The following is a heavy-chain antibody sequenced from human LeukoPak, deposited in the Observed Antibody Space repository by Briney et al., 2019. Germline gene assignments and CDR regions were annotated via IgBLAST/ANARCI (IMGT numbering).Heavy chain of an antibody. CDR3: TTAPGVVVVAATHYYYGMDV. J-gene: IGHJ6*04. CDR2: IKSKTDGGTT. CDR1: GFTFSNAW. D-gene: IGHD2-15*01. V-gene: IGHV3-15*01. Sequence: GGSLRLSCAASGFTFSNAWMSWVRQAPGKGLEWVGRIKSKTDGGTTDYAAPVKGRFTISRDDSKNTLYLQMNSLKTEDTAVYYCTTAPGVVVVAATHYYYGMDVWGKGTTVTASS.